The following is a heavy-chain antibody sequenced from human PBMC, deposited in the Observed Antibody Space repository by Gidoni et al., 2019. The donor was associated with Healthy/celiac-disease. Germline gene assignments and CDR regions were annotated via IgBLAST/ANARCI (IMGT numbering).Heavy chain of an antibody. CDR1: GFTFSHAW. D-gene: IGHD2-21*02. CDR2: IKSKTDGGTT. Sequence: EVQLVESGGGLVKPGGSLRLSCAASGFTFSHAWMSWVRQAPVKGMEWVGRIKSKTDGGTTDYAAPVKGRFTISRDDSKNTLYLQMNSLKTEDTAVYYCTTDPLHIVVVTLHYYFDYWGQGTLVTVSS. CDR3: TTDPLHIVVVTLHYYFDY. V-gene: IGHV3-15*01. J-gene: IGHJ4*02.